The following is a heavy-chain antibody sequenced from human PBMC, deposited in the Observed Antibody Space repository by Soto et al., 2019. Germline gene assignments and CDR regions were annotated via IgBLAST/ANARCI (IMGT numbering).Heavy chain of an antibody. D-gene: IGHD3-22*01. CDR1: GFTFSGSA. Sequence: GGSLRLSCAASGFTFSGSAMHWVRQASGEGLEWVGRIRSKANSYATAYAASVKGRFTISRDDSKNTAYLQMNSLKTEDTAVYYCTRHPDYYDSSGYPFDYWGQGTLVTVSS. CDR2: IRSKANSYAT. V-gene: IGHV3-73*01. J-gene: IGHJ4*02. CDR3: TRHPDYYDSSGYPFDY.